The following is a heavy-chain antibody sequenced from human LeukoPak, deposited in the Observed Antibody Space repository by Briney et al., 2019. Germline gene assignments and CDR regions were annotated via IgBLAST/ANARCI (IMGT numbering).Heavy chain of an antibody. Sequence: PGGSLRLSCAASGFTFSRYSMNWVRQAPGKGLEWVSSISIGNTYIYYADSVKGRFTISRDNAKNSLYLQLNSLRAEDTAVYYCAKDRSSSLLDYWGQGTLVTVSS. CDR3: AKDRSSSLLDY. CDR1: GFTFSRYS. J-gene: IGHJ4*02. CDR2: ISIGNTYI. V-gene: IGHV3-21*01. D-gene: IGHD6-6*01.